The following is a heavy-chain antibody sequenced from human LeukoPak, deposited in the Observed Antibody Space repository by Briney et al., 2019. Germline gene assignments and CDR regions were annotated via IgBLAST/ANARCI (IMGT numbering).Heavy chain of an antibody. J-gene: IGHJ3*02. Sequence: PSETLSLACTVSGGSISSGGYYWSWIRQHPGKGLEWIGYIYYSGSTYYNPSLKSRVTISVDTSKNQFSLKLSSVTAADTAVYYWARTNNDAFDIWGQGTMVTVSS. D-gene: IGHD2/OR15-2a*01. CDR3: ARTNNDAFDI. V-gene: IGHV4-31*03. CDR1: GGSISSGGYY. CDR2: IYYSGST.